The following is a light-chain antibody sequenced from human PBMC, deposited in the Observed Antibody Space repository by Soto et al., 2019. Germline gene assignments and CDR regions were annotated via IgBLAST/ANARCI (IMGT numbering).Light chain of an antibody. CDR1: SSDVGGYNY. V-gene: IGLV2-14*01. CDR2: EVS. Sequence: QSVLTQPASVSGSPGQSITISCTGTSSDVGGYNYVSWYQQHPGKAPKLMIYEVSNRPSGVSNRFSGSKSGNTAFLTISGLQAEDEADYYCSSYTSSSTLVFGTGTKVTVL. CDR3: SSYTSSSTLV. J-gene: IGLJ1*01.